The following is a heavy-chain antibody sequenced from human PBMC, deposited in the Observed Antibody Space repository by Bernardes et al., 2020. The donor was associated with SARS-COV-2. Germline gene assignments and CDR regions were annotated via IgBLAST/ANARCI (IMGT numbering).Heavy chain of an antibody. CDR1: GFTISSCC. J-gene: IGHJ4*02. D-gene: IGHD6-13*01. CDR3: ARRAAPDC. CDR2: IREDGSDK. Sequence: GTLTLTCAASGFTISSCCMSWMRRAPGKEREWVANIREDGSDKYCADSVKGRFTISRDNAKNSLFLQMNSLRVEDTAVYYCARRAAPDCWGQGTLGTVSS. V-gene: IGHV3-7*01.